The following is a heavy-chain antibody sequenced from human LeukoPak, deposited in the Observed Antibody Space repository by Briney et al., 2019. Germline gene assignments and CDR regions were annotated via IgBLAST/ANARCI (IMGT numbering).Heavy chain of an antibody. D-gene: IGHD6-6*01. CDR3: ARRRFVGSSSSLDY. CDR2: INHSGST. J-gene: IGHJ4*02. V-gene: IGHV4-34*01. CDR1: GGSFSGYY. Sequence: SETLSLTCAVYGGSFSGYYWSWIRQPPGKGLEWIGEINHSGSTNYNPSLKSRVTISVDTSKNQFSLKLSSVTAADTAVYYCARRRFVGSSSSLDYWGQGTLVTVSS.